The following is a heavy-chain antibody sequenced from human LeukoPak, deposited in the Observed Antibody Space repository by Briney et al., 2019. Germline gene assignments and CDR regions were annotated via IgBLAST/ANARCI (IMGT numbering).Heavy chain of an antibody. Sequence: SETLSLTCTVSGGSISSYYWSWIRQPAGKGLEWIGYIYHSRSTYYNPSLKSRVTISVDRSKNQFSLKLSSVTAADTAVYYCARTLGSSWTGGYFDYWGQGTLVTVSS. CDR1: GGSISSYY. CDR2: IYHSRST. J-gene: IGHJ4*02. CDR3: ARTLGSSWTGGYFDY. V-gene: IGHV4-59*06. D-gene: IGHD6-13*01.